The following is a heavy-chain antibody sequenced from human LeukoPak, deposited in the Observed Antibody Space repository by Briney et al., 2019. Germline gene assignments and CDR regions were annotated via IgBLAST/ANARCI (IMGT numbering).Heavy chain of an antibody. CDR1: GGSISSSSYY. Sequence: PSETLSLTCTVSGGSISSSSYYWGWIRQPPGKGLEWIGSIYYSGSTYYNPSLKSRVTISVDTSKNQFSLKLSSVTAADTAVYYCASILTGYLFDYWGQGTLVTVSS. CDR3: ASILTGYLFDY. CDR2: IYYSGST. D-gene: IGHD3-9*01. J-gene: IGHJ4*02. V-gene: IGHV4-39*01.